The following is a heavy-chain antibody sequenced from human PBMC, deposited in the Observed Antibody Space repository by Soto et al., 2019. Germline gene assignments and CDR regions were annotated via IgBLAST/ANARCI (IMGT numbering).Heavy chain of an antibody. D-gene: IGHD2-8*01. V-gene: IGHV2-5*01. CDR3: AHIISILYPEVSNWFDP. J-gene: IGHJ5*02. CDR2: IYWNDDK. Sequence: SGPTLVKPTQTLTLTCTFSGFSLSTSGVGVGWIRQPPGKALEWLALIYWNDDKRYSPSLKSRLTITKATSKNQVVLTMTNMDPVDTATYYCAHIISILYPEVSNWFDPWGQGTLVTVSS. CDR1: GFSLSTSGVG.